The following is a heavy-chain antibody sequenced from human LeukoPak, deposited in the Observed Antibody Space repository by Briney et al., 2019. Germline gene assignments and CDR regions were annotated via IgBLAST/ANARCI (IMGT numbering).Heavy chain of an antibody. V-gene: IGHV1-18*01. Sequence: ASVKVSCKAPGYTFTSYGISWVRQAPGQGLEWMGWISAYNGNTNYAQKLQGRVTMTTGTSTSTAYKELRSLRSDDTAVYYCAREVSWGLLDYWGQGTLVTVSS. CDR2: ISAYNGNT. CDR3: AREVSWGLLDY. D-gene: IGHD1-26*01. J-gene: IGHJ4*02. CDR1: GYTFTSYG.